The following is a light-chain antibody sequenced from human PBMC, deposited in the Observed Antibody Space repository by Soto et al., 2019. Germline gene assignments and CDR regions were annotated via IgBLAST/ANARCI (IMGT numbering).Light chain of an antibody. Sequence: DIVMTQSPLSLSVTPGEAASISCRCSQSLLHRNGNSYLDWYLQRPGQSPQLLISLASNRASGFPDRFSGSGSGTDFTLHISRVEAEDVGVYYCMQALQSSFTFGPGTKVDL. J-gene: IGKJ3*01. CDR3: MQALQSSFT. CDR2: LAS. V-gene: IGKV2-28*01. CDR1: QSLLHRNGNSY.